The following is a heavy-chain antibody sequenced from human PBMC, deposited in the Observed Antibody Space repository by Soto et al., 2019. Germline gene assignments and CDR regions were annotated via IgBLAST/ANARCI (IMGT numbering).Heavy chain of an antibody. J-gene: IGHJ4*02. V-gene: IGHV3-15*01. CDR1: GASFTNAW. Sequence: EVQLVESGGGLVKPGESLRLSCEASGASFTNAWMNWVRQAPGKGLEWVGRIKTRIDSATTDYAAPVKGRFTISRDDSKNTLYLQMDSRKNEETAVYYCTTEDPSWLRGLEYWGQGTLVTVSS. CDR3: TTEDPSWLRGLEY. CDR2: IKTRIDSATT. D-gene: IGHD5-12*01.